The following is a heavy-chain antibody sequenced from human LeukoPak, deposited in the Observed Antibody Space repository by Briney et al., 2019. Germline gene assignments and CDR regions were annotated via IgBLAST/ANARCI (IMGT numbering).Heavy chain of an antibody. Sequence: GESLKISCKGSGYSFTSYWIGWVRQMPGKGLEWMGIIYPGDSDTRYSPSFQGQVTISADKSINTAYLQWSSLKASDTAMYYCARQPMLYSSSWYYYYGMDVWGQGTTVTVSS. J-gene: IGHJ6*02. CDR2: IYPGDSDT. CDR1: GYSFTSYW. CDR3: ARQPMLYSSSWYYYYGMDV. V-gene: IGHV5-51*01. D-gene: IGHD6-13*01.